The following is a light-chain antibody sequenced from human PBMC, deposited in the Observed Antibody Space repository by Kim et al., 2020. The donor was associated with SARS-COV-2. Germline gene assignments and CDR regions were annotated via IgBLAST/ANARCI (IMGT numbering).Light chain of an antibody. CDR1: QSISSW. J-gene: IGKJ1*01. V-gene: IGKV1-5*03. Sequence: DIQMTQSPSTLSTSVGDRVTITCRASQSISSWLAWYKQKPGKAPKLLIYKASSLESGVPSRFSGSESGIEFTLTISSLQPDDFATYYCQQYNTYPWTFGQGTKVDIK. CDR2: KAS. CDR3: QQYNTYPWT.